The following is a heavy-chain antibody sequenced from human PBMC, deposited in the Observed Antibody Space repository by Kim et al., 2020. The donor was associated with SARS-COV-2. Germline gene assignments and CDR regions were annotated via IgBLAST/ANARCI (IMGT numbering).Heavy chain of an antibody. J-gene: IGHJ2*01. CDR1: GFTFSSYS. V-gene: IGHV3-23*01. D-gene: IGHD6-13*01. CDR3: ARKGIPARGQLDFEL. Sequence: GGSLRLSCAASGFTFSSYSMTWVRQAPGKGLEWVAILSDSGGDTFYAGSVKGRFTISRDNAKNTLYLQMSSLRAEDTAVYYCARKGIPARGQLDFELRGPGTLVTASS. CDR2: LSDSGGDT.